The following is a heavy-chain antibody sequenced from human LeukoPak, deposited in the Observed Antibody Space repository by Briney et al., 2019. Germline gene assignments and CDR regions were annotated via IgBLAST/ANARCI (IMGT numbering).Heavy chain of an antibody. V-gene: IGHV1-69*05. CDR1: GGTFSSYA. D-gene: IGHD3-16*02. Sequence: SVKVSCKASGGTFSSYAISWVRQAPGQGHEWMGGIIPIFGTANYAQKFQGRVTITTDESTSTAYMELSSLRSEDTAVYYCARGGTDDYVWGSYRDNYYYYYYMDVWGKGTTVTVSS. J-gene: IGHJ6*03. CDR3: ARGGTDDYVWGSYRDNYYYYYYMDV. CDR2: IIPIFGTA.